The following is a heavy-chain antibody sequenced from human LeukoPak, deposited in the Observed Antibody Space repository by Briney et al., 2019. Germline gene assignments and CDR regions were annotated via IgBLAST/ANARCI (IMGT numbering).Heavy chain of an antibody. CDR1: GGSISSSSYY. CDR3: ARHRSSGYNRGVYYFDY. D-gene: IGHD5-24*01. CDR2: IYYSGST. Sequence: SETLSLTCTVSGGSISSSSYYWGWIRQPPGKGLEWIGSIYYSGSTYYNPSLKSRVTISVDTSKNQFSLKLSSVTAADTAVYYCARHRSSGYNRGVYYFDYWGQGTLVTVSS. V-gene: IGHV4-39*01. J-gene: IGHJ4*02.